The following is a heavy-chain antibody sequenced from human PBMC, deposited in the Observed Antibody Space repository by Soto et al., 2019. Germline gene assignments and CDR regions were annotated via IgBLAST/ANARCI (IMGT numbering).Heavy chain of an antibody. D-gene: IGHD6-13*01. CDR1: GFTFDDYA. CDR2: ISWDGGST. Sequence: LRLSCAASGFTFDDYAMHWVRQAPGKGLEWVSLISWDGGSTYYADSVKGRFTISRDNSKNSLYLQMNSLRAEDTASYYCAKGGYSSSWYRDYYYGMDVWGQGTTVTVSS. J-gene: IGHJ6*02. CDR3: AKGGYSSSWYRDYYYGMDV. V-gene: IGHV3-43D*04.